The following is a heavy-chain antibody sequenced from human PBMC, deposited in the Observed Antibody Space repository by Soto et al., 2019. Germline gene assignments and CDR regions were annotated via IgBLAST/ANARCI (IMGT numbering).Heavy chain of an antibody. V-gene: IGHV3-7*04. CDR2: IRQDGSEK. CDR3: AREIVVARGASYFDY. Sequence: PGGSLRLFCGGSGFTFSCNWMTWVRQAPGKGLEWVGNIRQDGSEKNYVDSVKGRFTISRDNAKNSLYLQMNSLRAEDTAVYYCAREIVVARGASYFDYWGPGTLVTVSS. J-gene: IGHJ4*02. D-gene: IGHD2-2*01. CDR1: GFTFSCNW.